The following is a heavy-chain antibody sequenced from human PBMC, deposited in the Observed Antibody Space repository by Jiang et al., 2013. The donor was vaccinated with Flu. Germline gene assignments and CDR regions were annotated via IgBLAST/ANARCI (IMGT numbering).Heavy chain of an antibody. D-gene: IGHD3-10*01. CDR1: GGSISSYY. V-gene: IGHV4-59*01. Sequence: LLKPSETLSLTCTVSGGSISSYYWSWIRQPPGKGLEWIGYIYYSGSTNYNPSLKSRVTISVDTSKNQFSLKLSSVTAADTAVYYCARASLVWFGEFSYDYWGQGTLVTVSS. CDR3: ARASLVWFGEFSYDY. J-gene: IGHJ4*02. CDR2: IYYSGST.